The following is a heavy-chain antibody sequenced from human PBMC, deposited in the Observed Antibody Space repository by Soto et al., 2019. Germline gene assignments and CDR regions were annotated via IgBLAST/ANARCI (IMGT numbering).Heavy chain of an antibody. V-gene: IGHV4-31*03. J-gene: IGHJ6*03. CDR1: GGSISSGGYY. CDR2: IYYSGST. CDR3: ARDGQTYYMDV. Sequence: SETLSLTCTVPGGSISSGGYYWSWIRQHPGKGLEWIGYIYYSGSTYYNPSLKSRVTISVDTSKNQFSLKLSSVTAADTAVYYCARDGQTYYMDVWGKGTTVTVSS.